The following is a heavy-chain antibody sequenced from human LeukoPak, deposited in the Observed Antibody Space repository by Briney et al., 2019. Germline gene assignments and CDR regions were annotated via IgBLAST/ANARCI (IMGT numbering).Heavy chain of an antibody. Sequence: GGSLRLSCAASGFTFSSYVMSWVRAAPGKGLEWVSAISGSGGSTYYADSVKGRFTISRNNSKKTLYLKMNSRRGEDTAVYYGAKDKDMTTVANWFDLWGQGTLVTVSS. J-gene: IGHJ5*02. CDR1: GFTFSSYV. V-gene: IGHV3-23*01. CDR3: AKDKDMTTVANWFDL. CDR2: ISGSGGST. D-gene: IGHD4-23*01.